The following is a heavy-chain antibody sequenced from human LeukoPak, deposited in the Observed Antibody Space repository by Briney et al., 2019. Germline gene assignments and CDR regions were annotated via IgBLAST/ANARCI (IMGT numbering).Heavy chain of an antibody. V-gene: IGHV4-30-2*01. J-gene: IGHJ4*02. CDR2: IYHSGST. D-gene: IGHD2-2*01. CDR1: GDSITSGAYY. CDR3: ARAVGLSPDFDY. Sequence: SQTLSLTCTVSGDSITSGAYYWSWIRQPPGKALEWIGYIYHSGSTFYNPSLKSRVTISVDMSKNRFSLKLTSLTAADTAVYYCARAVGLSPDFDYWGQGTLVTVSS.